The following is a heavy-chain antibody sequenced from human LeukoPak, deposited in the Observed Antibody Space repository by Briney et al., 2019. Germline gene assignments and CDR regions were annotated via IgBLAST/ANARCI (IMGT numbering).Heavy chain of an antibody. D-gene: IGHD3-9*01. CDR1: GYTFTGYF. Sequence: ASVKVSCKASGYTFTGYFMHWVRQAPGQGLEWMGWINPNSGGTYYAQKFQGRVTMTRDTSISTAYMELSRLRSDDTAVYYCARDRYDILTGLDAFDIWGQGTMVTVSS. CDR3: ARDRYDILTGLDAFDI. V-gene: IGHV1-2*02. CDR2: INPNSGGT. J-gene: IGHJ3*02.